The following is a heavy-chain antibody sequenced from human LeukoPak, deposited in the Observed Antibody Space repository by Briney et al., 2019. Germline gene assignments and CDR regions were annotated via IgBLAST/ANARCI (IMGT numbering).Heavy chain of an antibody. CDR2: RWYEGSNK. D-gene: IGHD2-21*02. Sequence: QAGRSLRLSCAASGFTFSSYGMHWVRQAPGKGLEWVAVRWYEGSNKYYADSVKGRFTISRDNSKNTLYLQMNSLRAEDTAVYYCAKDERLGAYCGGDYYHDAFDIWGQGTMVTVSS. CDR1: GFTFSSYG. CDR3: AKDERLGAYCGGDYYHDAFDI. V-gene: IGHV3-33*06. J-gene: IGHJ3*02.